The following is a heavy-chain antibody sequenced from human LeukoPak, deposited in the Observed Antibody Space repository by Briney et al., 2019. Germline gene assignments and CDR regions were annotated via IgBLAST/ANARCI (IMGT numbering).Heavy chain of an antibody. CDR2: ISSRGSTI. CDR1: GFTFSDYY. V-gene: IGHV3-11*01. J-gene: IGHJ6*02. Sequence: GGSLRLSCAASGFTFSDYYMSWIRQAPGKGLEWVSYISSRGSTIYYADSVKGRFTISRDNAKNSLYLQMNSLRAEDTAVYYCARHYDSSGYYYPNYYYYGMDVWGQGTTVTVSS. CDR3: ARHYDSSGYYYPNYYYYGMDV. D-gene: IGHD3-22*01.